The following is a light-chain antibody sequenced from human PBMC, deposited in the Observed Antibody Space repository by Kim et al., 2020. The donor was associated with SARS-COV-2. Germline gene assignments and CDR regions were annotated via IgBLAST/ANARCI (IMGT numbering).Light chain of an antibody. V-gene: IGKV3-20*01. CDR1: QSVSSTY. CDR2: GAS. Sequence: EIVLTQSPGTLSLSPGERATLSCRVSQSVSSTYLAWYQQKPGQAPRVLIYGASSRATGIPDRFSGSGSGTDFTLTISRLEPEDFAVYYCQQYGSAPYTFGQGTKLEI. J-gene: IGKJ2*01. CDR3: QQYGSAPYT.